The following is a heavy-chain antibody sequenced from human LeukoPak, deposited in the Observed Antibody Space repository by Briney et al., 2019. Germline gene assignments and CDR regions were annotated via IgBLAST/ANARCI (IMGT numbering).Heavy chain of an antibody. CDR2: IWYDGSNK. Sequence: GGSLRLSCIASGFTFSSRGMHWVRQAPGKGLEWVAVIWYDGSNKYYADSVKGRFTISRDNSKNTLYLEMSSLRAEDTAVYYCTSFEYWGQGTLVTVSS. CDR1: GFTFSSRG. V-gene: IGHV3-33*01. J-gene: IGHJ4*02. CDR3: TSFEY.